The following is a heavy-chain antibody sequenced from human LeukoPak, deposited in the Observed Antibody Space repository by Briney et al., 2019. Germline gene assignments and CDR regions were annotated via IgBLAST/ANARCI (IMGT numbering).Heavy chain of an antibody. V-gene: IGHV3-23*01. CDR2: ISGSGTGT. Sequence: GGSLRLSCAASGFTFSTYAMNWVRQAPGKGLEWVSVISGSGTGTYYADSVKGRFTISRDNSNNTLHLQMNSLRAEDTALYYYAKGRGYCSGASCAGTAFDIWGQGTMVTVSS. CDR1: GFTFSTYA. J-gene: IGHJ3*02. D-gene: IGHD2-15*01. CDR3: AKGRGYCSGASCAGTAFDI.